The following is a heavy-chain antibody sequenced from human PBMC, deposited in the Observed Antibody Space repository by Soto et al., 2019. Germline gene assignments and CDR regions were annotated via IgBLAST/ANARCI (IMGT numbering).Heavy chain of an antibody. CDR3: ARRHSSHYIDYFNY. V-gene: IGHV4-39*01. CDR1: GGSISGSSYY. CDR2: IHKSGST. J-gene: IGHJ4*02. Sequence: SETLSLTCTVSGGSISGSSYYWGWIRQPPGKGLEWIGTIHKSGSTYYNPSLKSRVTISVDTSKNQFSLKLSSVTAADTAVYYCARRHSSHYIDYFNYWGQGALVTVSS. D-gene: IGHD6-13*01.